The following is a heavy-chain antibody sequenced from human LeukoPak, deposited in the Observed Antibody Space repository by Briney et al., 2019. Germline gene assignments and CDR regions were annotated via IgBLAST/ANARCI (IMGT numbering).Heavy chain of an antibody. CDR3: ARGPKWSGSYYYFDY. Sequence: ASVKVSCKTSGYTFPSYDINWVRQATGQGLEWMGWVNPNSGNAGYAQKFQGRVTITRNTSITTAYMELSSLRSEDTAVYYCARGPKWSGSYYYFDYWGQGTLVTVSS. CDR1: GYTFPSYD. V-gene: IGHV1-8*01. J-gene: IGHJ4*02. D-gene: IGHD1-26*01. CDR2: VNPNSGNA.